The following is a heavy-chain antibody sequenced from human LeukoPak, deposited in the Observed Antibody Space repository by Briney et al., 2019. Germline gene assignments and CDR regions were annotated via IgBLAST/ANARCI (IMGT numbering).Heavy chain of an antibody. V-gene: IGHV3-30*18. J-gene: IGHJ4*02. D-gene: IGHD5-12*01. CDR1: GFTFSSYG. Sequence: PGRSLRLSCAASGFTFSSYGMHWVRQAPGKGLEWVAVISYDGSNKYYADSVKGRFTISRDNSKNTLYLQMNSQRAEDTAVYYCANDVGYSGYRWGQGTLVTVSS. CDR3: ANDVGYSGYR. CDR2: ISYDGSNK.